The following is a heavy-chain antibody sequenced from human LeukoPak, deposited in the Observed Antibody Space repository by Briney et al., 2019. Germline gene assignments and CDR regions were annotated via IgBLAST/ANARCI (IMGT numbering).Heavy chain of an antibody. J-gene: IGHJ1*01. CDR2: IYNSDQT. CDR1: GFTVSNYH. CDR3: ARDPNIYGDYPVYFQH. D-gene: IGHD4-17*01. V-gene: IGHV3-53*01. Sequence: GGSLRLSCAASGFTVSNYHMSWVRQAPGKGLEWVSVIYNSDQTNYVDSVKGRFTISRDNAKNSLYLQMNSLRAEDTAVYYCARDPNIYGDYPVYFQHWGQGTLVTASS.